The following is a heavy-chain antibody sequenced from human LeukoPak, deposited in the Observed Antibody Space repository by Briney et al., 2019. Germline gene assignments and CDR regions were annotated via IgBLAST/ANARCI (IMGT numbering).Heavy chain of an antibody. V-gene: IGHV3-21*01. CDR2: ISSGSCYI. D-gene: IGHD3-10*01. Sequence: GGSLRLSCAASGFTFSSYSMNWVRQAPGKGLEWVSSISSGSCYIYYADSVKGRFTISRDDAKNSLYLQMDSLRAEDTALFYCARGRYYGSGTYYGLGDYWGQGTLVTVSS. CDR1: GFTFSSYS. J-gene: IGHJ4*02. CDR3: ARGRYYGSGTYYGLGDY.